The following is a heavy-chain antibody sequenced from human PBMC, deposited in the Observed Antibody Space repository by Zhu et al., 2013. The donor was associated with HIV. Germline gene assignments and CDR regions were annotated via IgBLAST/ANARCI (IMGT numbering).Heavy chain of an antibody. V-gene: IGHV4-30-4*01. D-gene: IGHD4-17*01. J-gene: IGHJ5*02. Sequence: QVQLQESGPGLVKPSQTLSLTCTVSGGSISSGDYYWSWIRQPPGKGLEWIGYIYYSGSTYYNPSLKSRVTISVDTSKNQFSLKLSSVTAADTAVYYCARVKGGDYGVWGFGTSNWFDPWGQGTLVTVSS. CDR1: GGSISSGDYY. CDR2: IYYSGST. CDR3: ARVKGGDYGVWGFGTSNWFDP.